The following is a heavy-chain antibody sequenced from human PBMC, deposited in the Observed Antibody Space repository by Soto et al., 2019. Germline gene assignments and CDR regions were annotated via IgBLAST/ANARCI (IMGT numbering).Heavy chain of an antibody. D-gene: IGHD3-10*01. CDR1: GGTFSSST. CDR3: ARGITMVRGVITYYFDY. J-gene: IGHJ4*02. V-gene: IGHV1-69*02. Sequence: SSVKVSCKASGGTFSSSTISWVRQAPGQGLEWMGRIIRILGIANYAQKFQGRVTITADKSTSAAYMELSSLRSEDTAVYYCARGITMVRGVITYYFDYWGQ. CDR2: IIRILGIA.